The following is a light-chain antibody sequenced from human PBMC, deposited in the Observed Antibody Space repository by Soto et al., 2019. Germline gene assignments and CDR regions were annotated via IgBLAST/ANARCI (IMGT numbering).Light chain of an antibody. CDR3: QQYNNARSIT. Sequence: TVKTLYPATVSXXPGEXATLXXRXSQSVSSNLAWYQQKPGQSPRLLIYGASTSATGIPARFSGGWSGTEFNLTISSMPAKDFAVYYCQQYNNARSITFGEGTRPEIK. J-gene: IGKJ5*01. CDR2: GAS. V-gene: IGKV3-15*01. CDR1: QSVSSN.